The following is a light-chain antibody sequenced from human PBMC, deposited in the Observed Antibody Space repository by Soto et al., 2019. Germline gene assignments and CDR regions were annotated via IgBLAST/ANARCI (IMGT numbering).Light chain of an antibody. CDR2: EAS. CDR1: ENISRC. V-gene: IGKV1-5*01. CDR3: QQYNSYSPYT. Sequence: DIQMTQSPSTLSASVGDRVTITCRASENISRCLAWYQQKPGKAPKVLIYEASSLSSGVPSRFGGSGSGTEFTLTISGVQPDDFATYYCQQYNSYSPYTFGQGTKLDIK. J-gene: IGKJ2*01.